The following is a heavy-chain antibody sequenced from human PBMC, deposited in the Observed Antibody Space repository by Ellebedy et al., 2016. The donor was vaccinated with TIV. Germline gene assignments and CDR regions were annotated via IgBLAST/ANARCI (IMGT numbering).Heavy chain of an antibody. D-gene: IGHD4-23*01. CDR2: ISTNNAKT. CDR1: GYTFTTSG. CDR3: ARVPLPGKADC. Sequence: ASVKVSXXASGYTFTTSGITWVRQAPGQGLEWMGWISTNNAKTIYAQNLQGRVTMTTDTSTSTAYMELRSLKSDDTAVYYCARVPLPGKADCWGQGTLVTVSS. J-gene: IGHJ4*02. V-gene: IGHV1-18*01.